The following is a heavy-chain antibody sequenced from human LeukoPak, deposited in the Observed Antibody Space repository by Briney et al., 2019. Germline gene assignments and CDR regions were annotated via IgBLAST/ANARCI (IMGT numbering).Heavy chain of an antibody. CDR3: ARAVLPYYDFWSGYSH. D-gene: IGHD3-3*01. J-gene: IGHJ4*02. CDR1: GYTFTSYY. CDR2: INPSGGST. Sequence: ASVKVSCKASGYTFTSYYMHWVRQAPGQGLEWMGIINPSGGSTSYAQKFQGRVTMTRDTSTSTVYMELSGLRSEDTAVYYCARAVLPYYDFWSGYSHWGQGTLVTVSS. V-gene: IGHV1-46*01.